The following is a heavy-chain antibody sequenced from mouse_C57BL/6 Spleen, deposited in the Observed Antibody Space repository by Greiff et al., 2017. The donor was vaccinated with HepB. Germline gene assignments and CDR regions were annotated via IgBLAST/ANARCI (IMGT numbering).Heavy chain of an antibody. V-gene: IGHV1-81*01. D-gene: IGHD3-3*01. CDR1: GYTFTSYG. CDR2: IYPRSGNT. CDR3: ARFGQREVLDY. Sequence: QVQLQQSGAELARPGASVKLSCKASGYTFTSYGISWVKQRTGQGLEWIGEIYPRSGNTYYNEKFKGKATLTADKSSSTAYMELRSLTSEDSSVYFCARFGQREVLDYWGQGTTLTVSS. J-gene: IGHJ2*01.